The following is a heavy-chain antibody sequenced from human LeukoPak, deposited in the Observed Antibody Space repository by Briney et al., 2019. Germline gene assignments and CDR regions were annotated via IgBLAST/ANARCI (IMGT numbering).Heavy chain of an antibody. D-gene: IGHD4-23*01. CDR2: IYYGGTT. CDR3: ARDTTVASGMQH. J-gene: IGHJ4*02. Sequence: PSETLSLTCSVSGGSLSTYSWSWVRQSPGKRLEWIGYIYYGGTTNYNPSLKSRVTISADTAKNQFSLRPRSVTAADTAIYYCARDTTVASGMQHWGQGTLVTVSS. V-gene: IGHV4-59*01. CDR1: GGSLSTYS.